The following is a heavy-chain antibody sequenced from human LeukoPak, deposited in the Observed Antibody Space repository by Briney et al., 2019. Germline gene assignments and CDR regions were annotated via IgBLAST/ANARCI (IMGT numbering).Heavy chain of an antibody. CDR1: GESLNSYY. V-gene: IGHV4-34*01. J-gene: IGHJ4*02. D-gene: IGHD2-15*01. CDR2: IYESGTT. CDR3: ARGAWATRLAS. Sequence: PETLSLTCAVYGESLNSYYWSWVRQPPGEGLEWIGEIYESGTTKYNPSLKSRVAISMVPSKQQFSLRLSSVTAADTAVYYCARGAWATRLASWGLGTPVIVSS.